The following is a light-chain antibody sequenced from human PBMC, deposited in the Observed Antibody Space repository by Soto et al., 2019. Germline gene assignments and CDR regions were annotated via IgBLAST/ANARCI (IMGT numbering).Light chain of an antibody. V-gene: IGKV1-33*01. CDR1: QDISNY. Sequence: DIQMTQSPSSLSASVGDRVTITCQASQDISNYLNWYQQKPGKAPKLLIYDASNLETGVPSRFSGSGSGTDFTFTISSLQPGDVATYYCQQYNSLPYTFGQGTRLEIE. J-gene: IGKJ2*01. CDR3: QQYNSLPYT. CDR2: DAS.